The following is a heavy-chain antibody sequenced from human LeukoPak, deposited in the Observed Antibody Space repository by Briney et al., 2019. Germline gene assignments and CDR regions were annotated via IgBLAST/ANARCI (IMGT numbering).Heavy chain of an antibody. CDR3: ARARADFATTIGRKKTFDY. J-gene: IGHJ4*02. CDR2: INHSGST. D-gene: IGHD1-1*01. CDR1: GGSFSGYY. Sequence: SGTLSLTCAVYGGSFSGYYWSWIRQPPGKGLEWIGEINHSGSTNYNPSLKSRVTISVDTSKNQFSLKLSSVTAADTAVYYCARARADFATTIGRKKTFDYWGQGTLVTVSS. V-gene: IGHV4-34*01.